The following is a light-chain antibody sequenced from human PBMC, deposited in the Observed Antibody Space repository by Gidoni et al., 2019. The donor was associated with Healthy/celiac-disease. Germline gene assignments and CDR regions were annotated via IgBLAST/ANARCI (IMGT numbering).Light chain of an antibody. CDR2: WAS. J-gene: IGKJ3*01. Sequence: DLVMTQPPDSLAVSLGERATINCKSSQSVLYSTNNKNYLAWYQQKPGQPPTLLIYWASTREYGVPDRISGSGSGTNFTLTISSLQAEDVAVYYCQQYYNTPRSFGHGTKVDIK. V-gene: IGKV4-1*01. CDR3: QQYYNTPRS. CDR1: QSVLYSTNNKNY.